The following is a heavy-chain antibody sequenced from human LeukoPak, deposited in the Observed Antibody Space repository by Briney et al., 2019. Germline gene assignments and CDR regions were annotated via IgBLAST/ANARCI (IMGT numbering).Heavy chain of an antibody. D-gene: IGHD1-1*01. V-gene: IGHV3-23*01. CDR3: AKDLNNWNHFDS. J-gene: IGHJ4*02. CDR2: ISGGSFDT. Sequence: GGSLRLSCVASGFTFSTSAMNWVCQAPGKGLDWISSISGGSFDTDYADSVKGRFTISRDNSKNTLHLQMNGLRAEDTARYYCAKDLNNWNHFDSWGQGALVTV. CDR1: GFTFSTSA.